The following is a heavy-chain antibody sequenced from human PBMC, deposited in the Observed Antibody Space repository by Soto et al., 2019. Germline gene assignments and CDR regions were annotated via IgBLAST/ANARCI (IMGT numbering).Heavy chain of an antibody. Sequence: PGGSPRLSCAASGFTFNSYAMGWVRQAPGKGLEWVSGISGSGERTYYADSVKGRFTISRDTSKSTLSLQMSRLRAEDTAVYYCAKDLQDGTYFFDYWGQGDLVTVSS. V-gene: IGHV3-23*01. CDR2: ISGSGERT. J-gene: IGHJ4*02. CDR3: AKDLQDGTYFFDY. CDR1: GFTFNSYA. D-gene: IGHD1-26*01.